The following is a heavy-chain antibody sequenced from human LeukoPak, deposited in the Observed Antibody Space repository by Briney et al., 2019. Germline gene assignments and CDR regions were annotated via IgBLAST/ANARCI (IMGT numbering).Heavy chain of an antibody. Sequence: GGSLRLSCAASGFTFSSYGMHWVRQAPGKGLEWVAFIRYDGSNKYYADSVKGRFTISRDISKKTLSLQMNSLRAEDTAVYYCARAALYSSGWFGGEFGFDYWGQGTLVTVSS. V-gene: IGHV3-30*02. J-gene: IGHJ4*02. CDR3: ARAALYSSGWFGGEFGFDY. CDR2: IRYDGSNK. CDR1: GFTFSSYG. D-gene: IGHD6-19*01.